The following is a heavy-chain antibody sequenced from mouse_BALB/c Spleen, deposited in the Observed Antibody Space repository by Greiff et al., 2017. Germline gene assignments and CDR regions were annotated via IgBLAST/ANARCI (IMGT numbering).Heavy chain of an antibody. J-gene: IGHJ4*01. CDR3: AIEGNGNYVYYAMDY. Sequence: QVQLKQSGPGLVAPSQSLSITCTVSGFSLTGYGVNWVRQPPGKGLEWLGMIWGDGSTDYNSALKSRLSISKDNSKSQVFLKMNSLQTDDTARYYCAIEGNGNYVYYAMDYWGQGTSVTVSS. CDR2: IWGDGST. V-gene: IGHV2-6-7*01. D-gene: IGHD2-1*01. CDR1: GFSLTGYG.